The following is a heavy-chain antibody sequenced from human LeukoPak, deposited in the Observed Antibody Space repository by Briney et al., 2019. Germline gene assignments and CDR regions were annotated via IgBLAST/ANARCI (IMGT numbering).Heavy chain of an antibody. Sequence: SETLSLTCAVSGGSVTRGGYSWSWIRQPPGKGLEWIGYIYHGGSTYYNPSLKSRVTISVDRSKNQFSLKLTSVTAADTAIYYCARLTRYSNKWSIDYWGQGTLVTVSS. CDR2: IYHGGST. J-gene: IGHJ4*02. CDR3: ARLTRYSNKWSIDY. CDR1: GGSVTRGGYS. D-gene: IGHD4-11*01. V-gene: IGHV4-30-2*01.